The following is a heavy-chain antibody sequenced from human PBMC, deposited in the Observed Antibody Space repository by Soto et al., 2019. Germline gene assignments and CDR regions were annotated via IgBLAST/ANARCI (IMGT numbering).Heavy chain of an antibody. V-gene: IGHV4-61*01. CDR2: IYYSGST. J-gene: IGHJ4*02. D-gene: IGHD3-22*01. Sequence: NPSETLSLTCTVSGGSVSSGSYYWSWIRQPPGKGLEWIGYIYYSGSTNYNPPLKSRVTISVDTSKNQFSLKLSSVTAADTAVYYCARGGHYYDSSGYYPSFDYWGQGTLVTVSS. CDR3: ARGGHYYDSSGYYPSFDY. CDR1: GGSVSSGSYY.